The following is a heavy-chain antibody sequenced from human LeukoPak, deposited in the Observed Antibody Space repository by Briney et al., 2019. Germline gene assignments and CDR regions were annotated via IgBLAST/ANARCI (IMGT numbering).Heavy chain of an antibody. CDR1: GFTFSSYW. CDR2: IKQDGSEK. J-gene: IGHJ6*04. D-gene: IGHD3-10*02. CDR3: AELGITMIGGV. V-gene: IGHV3-7*01. Sequence: EGSLRLSCAASGFTFSSYWMSWVRQAPGKGLEWVANIKQDGSEKYYVDSVKGRFTISRDNAKNSLYLQMNSLRAEDTAVYYCAELGITMIGGVRGKGTTVTISS.